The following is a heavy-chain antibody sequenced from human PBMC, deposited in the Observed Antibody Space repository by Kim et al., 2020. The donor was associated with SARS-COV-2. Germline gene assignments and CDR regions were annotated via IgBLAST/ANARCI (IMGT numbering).Heavy chain of an antibody. Sequence: GGSLRLSCAASGFTFSSYSMNWVRQAPGKGLEWVSSISSSSSYIYYADSVKGRFTISRDNAKNSLYLQMNSLRAEDTAVYYCARRASRGPSIYYFDYWGQGTLVTVSS. CDR1: GFTFSSYS. J-gene: IGHJ4*02. D-gene: IGHD5-12*01. CDR3: ARRASRGPSIYYFDY. CDR2: ISSSSSYI. V-gene: IGHV3-21*01.